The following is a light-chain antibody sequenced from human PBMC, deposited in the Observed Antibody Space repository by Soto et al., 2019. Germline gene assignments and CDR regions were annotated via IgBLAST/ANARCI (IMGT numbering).Light chain of an antibody. J-gene: IGKJ5*01. V-gene: IGKV3-11*01. Sequence: VLTQSPATLSLSPGERATLSCRASQSVVNYLAWYEQKPGQAPRLLIYDASNRAAGVPARFSGSGSGTDFTLTISSLEPEDFAVYYCQQRNFWPITFGQGTRLEIK. CDR1: QSVVNY. CDR2: DAS. CDR3: QQRNFWPIT.